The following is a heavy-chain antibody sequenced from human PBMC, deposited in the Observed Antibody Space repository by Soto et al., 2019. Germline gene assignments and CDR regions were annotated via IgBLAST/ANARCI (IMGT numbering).Heavy chain of an antibody. CDR2: SSYNGGT. Sequence: SETLSLTCTVSADSSTISDSYWGWLRQPPGKGLQWIGSSSYNGGTFYNPSLKGRVAISVDPSKKHSSLQVTSVSAADTAVYYCARHRIEVVWRGFDYWGQGSPVTVSS. CDR3: ARHRIEVVWRGFDY. D-gene: IGHD1-1*01. V-gene: IGHV4-39*01. CDR1: ADSSTISDSY. J-gene: IGHJ4*02.